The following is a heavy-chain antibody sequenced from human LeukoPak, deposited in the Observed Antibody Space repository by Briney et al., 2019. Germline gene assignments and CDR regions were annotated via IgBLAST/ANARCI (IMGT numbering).Heavy chain of an antibody. CDR3: ARAPRKLLLWFGESDY. V-gene: IGHV1-18*01. Sequence: ASVKVSCKASGYTFTSYGISWVRQAPGQGLEWMGWISAYNGNTNYAQKFQDRVTMTTDTSTSTTYMELRSLRSDDTAVYYCARAPRKLLLWFGESDYWGQGTLVTVSS. D-gene: IGHD3-10*01. CDR1: GYTFTSYG. CDR2: ISAYNGNT. J-gene: IGHJ4*02.